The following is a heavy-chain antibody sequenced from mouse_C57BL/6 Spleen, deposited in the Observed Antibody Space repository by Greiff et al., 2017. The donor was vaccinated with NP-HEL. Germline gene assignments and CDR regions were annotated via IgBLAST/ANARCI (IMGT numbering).Heavy chain of an antibody. J-gene: IGHJ1*03. CDR2: INPNNGGT. Sequence: EVQLQQSGPELVKPGASVKISCKASGYTFTDYYMNWVKQSHGKSLEWIGDINPNNGGTSYNQKFKGKATLTVDKSSSTAYMELRSLTSEDSAVYYCAREAFHYYGSSYGYFDVWGTGTTVTVSS. V-gene: IGHV1-26*01. CDR1: GYTFTDYY. CDR3: AREAFHYYGSSYGYFDV. D-gene: IGHD1-1*01.